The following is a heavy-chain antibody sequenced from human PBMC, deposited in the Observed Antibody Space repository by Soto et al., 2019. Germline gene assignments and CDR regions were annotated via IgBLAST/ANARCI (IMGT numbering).Heavy chain of an antibody. CDR3: ARGGGVVVAATLPYYGMDV. D-gene: IGHD2-15*01. Sequence: QVQLVESGGGVVQPGRSLRLSCAASGFTFSSYPMHWVRQAPGKGLEWVAVISYDGRNKYYADSVKGRFTISRENSKTTLYLQMNSLRAEDTAVYYCARGGGVVVAATLPYYGMDVWGQGTTVTVSS. V-gene: IGHV3-30*04. CDR2: ISYDGRNK. CDR1: GFTFSSYP. J-gene: IGHJ6*02.